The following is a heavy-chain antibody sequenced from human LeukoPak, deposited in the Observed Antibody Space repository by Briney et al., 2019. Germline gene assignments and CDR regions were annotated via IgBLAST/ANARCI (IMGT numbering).Heavy chain of an antibody. CDR3: ATREAY. Sequence: GGSPRLSWAAPGFTFSSFAMHWGRPAPGKGLEWVAVISYDGSNKYYADSVKGRFTISRDNSKNTLYLQMNSLRAEDTAVYYCATREAYWGQGTLVTVSS. J-gene: IGHJ4*02. V-gene: IGHV3-30-3*01. CDR1: GFTFSSFA. CDR2: ISYDGSNK.